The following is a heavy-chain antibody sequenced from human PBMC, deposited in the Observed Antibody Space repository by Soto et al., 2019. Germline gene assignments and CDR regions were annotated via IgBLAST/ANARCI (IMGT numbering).Heavy chain of an antibody. CDR3: ARGLDYVGFDY. V-gene: IGHV4-61*03. CDR1: GGSVSSGTYY. CDR2: IYYRGST. D-gene: IGHD4-17*01. J-gene: IGHJ4*02. Sequence: QVQLQESGPGLAKPSETLSLTCTVSGGSVSSGTYYWSWIRQPPGKGLEWIGYIYYRGSTNYNPSLKRRVTISLDTSRNYFSLKLSSVTAADTAVYYCARGLDYVGFDYWGQGTLVAVSS.